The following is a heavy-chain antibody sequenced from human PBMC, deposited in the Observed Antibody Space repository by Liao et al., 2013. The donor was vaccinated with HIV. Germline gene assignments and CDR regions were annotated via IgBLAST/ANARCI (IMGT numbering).Heavy chain of an antibody. CDR2: IYYTGSV. J-gene: IGHJ3*02. Sequence: QVQLLESGPGLVKPSETLSLTCSVSGASISGSYWGWFRQPPGKGLEFFGFIYYTGSVTYNPSLKSRVTMSVDTSKNQFSLTLNSVTAADTAVYYCARDQWFKSGNRGGYDIWGQGTMVTVSS. D-gene: IGHD2-15*01. V-gene: IGHV4-59*01. CDR1: GASISGSY. CDR3: ARDQWFKSGNRGGYDI.